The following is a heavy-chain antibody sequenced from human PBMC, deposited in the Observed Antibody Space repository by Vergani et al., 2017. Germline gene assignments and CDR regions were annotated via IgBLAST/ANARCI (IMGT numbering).Heavy chain of an antibody. V-gene: IGHV1-69-2*01. CDR1: GYTFTDHY. D-gene: IGHD4-17*01. CDR2: VDPEDGET. CDR3: ATPQTVTTGGMEV. Sequence: EVQLVQSGAEVKKPGATMKISCKVSGYTFTDHYMHWVQQAPGKGLEWMGRVDPEDGETIYAEKFKGRVTIAADTSTDTAHLELSSLRSEDTAVYYCATPQTVTTGGMEVWGQGTTVIVSS. J-gene: IGHJ6*02.